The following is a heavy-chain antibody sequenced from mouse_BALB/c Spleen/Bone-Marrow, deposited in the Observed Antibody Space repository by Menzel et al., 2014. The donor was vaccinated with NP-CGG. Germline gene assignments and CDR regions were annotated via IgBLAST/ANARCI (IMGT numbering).Heavy chain of an antibody. V-gene: IGHV5-9-1*01. J-gene: IGHJ2*01. CDR3: ARGNYGYGNYFDY. CDR2: ISSGGSYT. D-gene: IGHD1-2*01. CDR1: GFTFSSYA. Sequence: EVKLVESGGGLVKPGGSLKLSCAASGFTFSSYAMSWVRQTPEKRLEWVATISSGGSYTYYPDSVKGRFTISRDNAKNTLYLQMSSLRSEDTAMYYCARGNYGYGNYFDYWGQGTTLTGSS.